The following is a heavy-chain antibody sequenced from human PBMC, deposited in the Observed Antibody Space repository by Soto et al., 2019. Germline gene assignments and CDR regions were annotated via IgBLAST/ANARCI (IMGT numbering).Heavy chain of an antibody. CDR3: ARGAPGRGAKGEQWLVDPWHYYYMDV. Sequence: ASVKVSCKASGGTFSSYTISWVRQAPGQGLEWMGRIIPILGIANYAQKFQGRVTITADKSTSTAYMELSSLRSEDTAVYYCARGAPGRGAKGEQWLVDPWHYYYMDVWGKGTTVTVSS. J-gene: IGHJ6*03. CDR2: IIPILGIA. CDR1: GGTFSSYT. D-gene: IGHD6-19*01. V-gene: IGHV1-69*02.